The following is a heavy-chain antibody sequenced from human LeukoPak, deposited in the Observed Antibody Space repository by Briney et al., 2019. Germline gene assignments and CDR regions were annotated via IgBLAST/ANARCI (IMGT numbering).Heavy chain of an antibody. V-gene: IGHV1-69*06. Sequence: ASVKVSCKASGGTFSSYAISWVRQAPGQGLEWMGGIIPIFGTANHAQKFQGRVTITADKSTSTAYMELSSLRSEDTAVYYCARVPHYGGNSFDYWGQGTLVTVSS. CDR3: ARVPHYGGNSFDY. D-gene: IGHD4-23*01. CDR2: IIPIFGTA. J-gene: IGHJ4*02. CDR1: GGTFSSYA.